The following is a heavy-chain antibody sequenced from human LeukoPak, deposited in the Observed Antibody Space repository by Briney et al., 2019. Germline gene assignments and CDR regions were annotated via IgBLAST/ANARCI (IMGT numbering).Heavy chain of an antibody. CDR1: SGSINSSGHY. V-gene: IGHV4-39*07. Sequence: PSETLSLTCTVSSGSINSSGHYWGWVRQPPGEGLEWIGSFYYFGSTYYNPSLKSRVTISVDTSKNQFSLRLSSVTAADTAIYYCARDGYNYGLDRFDYWGQGTLVTVSS. J-gene: IGHJ4*02. D-gene: IGHD1-1*01. CDR3: ARDGYNYGLDRFDY. CDR2: FYYFGST.